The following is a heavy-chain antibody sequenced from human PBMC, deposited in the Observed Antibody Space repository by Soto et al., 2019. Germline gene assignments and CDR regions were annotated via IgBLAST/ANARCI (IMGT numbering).Heavy chain of an antibody. J-gene: IGHJ3*02. V-gene: IGHV3-23*01. CDR3: AKDRLVGYSGNNGAPAEAFDI. Sequence: EGSLRLSCAASGFTFSSYAMSWVRQAPGKGLEWVSAISGSGGSTYSADSVKGRFTISRDNSKNTLYLKMNSLRAEDTAVNYYAKDRLVGYSGNNGAPAEAFDIWGQGTMVTVS. CDR1: GFTFSSYA. D-gene: IGHD1-26*01. CDR2: ISGSGGST.